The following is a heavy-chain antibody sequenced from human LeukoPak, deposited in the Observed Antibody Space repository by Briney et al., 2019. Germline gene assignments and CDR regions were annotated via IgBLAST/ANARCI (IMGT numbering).Heavy chain of an antibody. CDR3: ARHDCGGDCYSLGWFDP. V-gene: IGHV4-4*07. J-gene: IGHJ5*02. CDR2: IHTSGST. Sequence: SETLSLTCNVSGVSISSYYWSWIRQPAGKGLEWIGRIHTSGSTNYNPSLKSRVTISVDTSKNQFSLKLSSVTAADTAVYYCARHDCGGDCYSLGWFDPWGQGTLVTVSS. D-gene: IGHD2-21*02. CDR1: GVSISSYY.